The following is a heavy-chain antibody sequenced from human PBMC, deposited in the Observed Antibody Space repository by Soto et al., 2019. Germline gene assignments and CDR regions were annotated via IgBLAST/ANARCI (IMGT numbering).Heavy chain of an antibody. CDR2: ISSSSSTI. CDR3: ARTIVVVPAAIGVGFDC. D-gene: IGHD2-2*02. J-gene: IGHJ4*02. CDR1: GSTFSIYT. Sequence: GGSLRLSCAASGSTFSIYTMNWVRQAPGKGLEWVSYISSSSSTIYYADSVRGRFTISRDNAKNSLYLQMNSLRAEDTAVYYCARTIVVVPAAIGVGFDCWGQGTLVTVSS. V-gene: IGHV3-48*01.